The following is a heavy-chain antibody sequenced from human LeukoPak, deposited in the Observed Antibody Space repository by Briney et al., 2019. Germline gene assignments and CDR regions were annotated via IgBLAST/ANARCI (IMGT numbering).Heavy chain of an antibody. J-gene: IGHJ4*02. Sequence: GSLRFSCAASGFTFSSHSMNWVRRAPGKGLEWVANIKQDGSEKNYVDSVKGRFTISRDNAKNSLYLQMNNLRVEDTAMYYCAGGTGFIIKDWGQGTLVTVSS. V-gene: IGHV3-7*03. CDR1: GFTFSSHS. CDR3: AGGTGFIIKD. CDR2: IKQDGSEK. D-gene: IGHD3-9*01.